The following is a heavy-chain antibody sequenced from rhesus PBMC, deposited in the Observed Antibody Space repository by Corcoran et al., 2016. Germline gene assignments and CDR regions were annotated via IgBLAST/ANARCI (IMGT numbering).Heavy chain of an antibody. CDR1: GYTFTDYY. Sequence: EVQLVQSGAEVKKPGASVKISCKASGYTFTDYYLHWVRQAPGKGSEWMGRVDPEDGEAIHEQKFQDRVTITADTSTDTAYMELSSLRSEDTAVDYCATDGIAAALDYWGQGVLVTVSP. CDR2: VDPEDGEA. CDR3: ATDGIAAALDY. J-gene: IGHJ4*01. V-gene: IGHV1-111*02. D-gene: IGHD6-13*01.